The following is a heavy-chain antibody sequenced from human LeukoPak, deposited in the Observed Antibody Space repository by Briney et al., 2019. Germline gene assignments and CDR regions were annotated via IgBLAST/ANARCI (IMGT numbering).Heavy chain of an antibody. D-gene: IGHD4-17*01. J-gene: IGHJ4*02. CDR2: ISGSGSTI. CDR1: AFTFSDYY. CDR3: ARDLDYGVYADY. Sequence: PGGSLRLCCASSAFTFSDYYMSWIRQAQVNSLDSASYISGSGSTIYYAGSVKGRFTISRDNAKNSLYLQMNSLRAEDTAVYYCARDLDYGVYADYWGQGTLVTVSS. V-gene: IGHV3-11*01.